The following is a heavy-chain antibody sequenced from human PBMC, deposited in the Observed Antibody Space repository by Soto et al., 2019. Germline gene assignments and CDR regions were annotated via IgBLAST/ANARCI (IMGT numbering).Heavy chain of an antibody. J-gene: IGHJ6*02. V-gene: IGHV4-59*01. CDR2: MYNTGST. Sequence: PSETLSLTCTVSGGSISRYYWSWIRQPPGMGLEWIGYMYNTGSTIYNPSLKSRVTISVDTSKNQFSLKLNSVTAADTAVYYCARDLWGYCGADCYPLDVWGQGTTVTVSS. CDR3: ARDLWGYCGADCYPLDV. CDR1: GGSISRYY. D-gene: IGHD2-21*02.